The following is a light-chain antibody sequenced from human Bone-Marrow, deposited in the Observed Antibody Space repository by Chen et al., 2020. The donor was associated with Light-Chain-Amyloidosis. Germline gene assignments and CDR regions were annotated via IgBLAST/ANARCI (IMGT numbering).Light chain of an antibody. V-gene: IGKV3-20*01. Sequence: EIVLTQSPGTLSLSPGEGANLSCRASQTISSNYLTWYQQKFGQAPRLLIYGSSSRATGIPDRFTGSGSGTDFTLTINSLAPEDFAMYYCQQYGTSPLTFGGGTKVEIK. CDR3: QQYGTSPLT. CDR1: QTISSNY. J-gene: IGKJ4*01. CDR2: GSS.